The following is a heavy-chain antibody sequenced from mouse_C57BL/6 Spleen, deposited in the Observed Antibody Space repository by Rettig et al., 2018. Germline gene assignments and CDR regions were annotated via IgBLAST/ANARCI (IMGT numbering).Heavy chain of an antibody. CDR3: AREGYWVDV. V-gene: IGHV1-52*01. J-gene: IGHJ1*03. CDR1: GYTFTSYW. Sequence: QVQLQQPGAELVRPGSSVKLSCKASGYTFTSYWMHWVKQRPIQGLEWIGNIDPSDSETHYNQKFKDKATWTVDKSSSTAYMQLSSLTSEDSAVDYCAREGYWVDVWGTGTTVTVSS. CDR2: IDPSDSET. D-gene: IGHD4-1*01.